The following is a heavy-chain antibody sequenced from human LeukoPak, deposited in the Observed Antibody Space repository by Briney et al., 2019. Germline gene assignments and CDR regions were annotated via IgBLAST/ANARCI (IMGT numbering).Heavy chain of an antibody. CDR3: AKAGGASWYLY. V-gene: IGHV3-23*01. CDR1: GFIFSSYT. Sequence: GGSLRLSCAASGFIFSSYTMGWVRQAPGKGLEWVSDINGSGGRTYYADSVNGRFTISRGNSKNTLYLQMNSLRAEDTAVYYCAKAGGASWYLYWGQGTLVTVSS. CDR2: INGSGGRT. J-gene: IGHJ4*02. D-gene: IGHD6-13*01.